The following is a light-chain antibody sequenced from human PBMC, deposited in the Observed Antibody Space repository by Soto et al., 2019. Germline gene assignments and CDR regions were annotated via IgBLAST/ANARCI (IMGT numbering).Light chain of an antibody. CDR3: QQTFSPPYT. CDR1: QSISNS. Sequence: DIQMTQSLSSLSASVGDTVTITCRASQSISNSLSWYQQKPGKAPKFLIYVASTLQRGVPSRFSGSGSEKDFTLTISSLQPEDVATYYCQQTFSPPYTFGQGTKLEIK. CDR2: VAS. J-gene: IGKJ2*01. V-gene: IGKV1-39*01.